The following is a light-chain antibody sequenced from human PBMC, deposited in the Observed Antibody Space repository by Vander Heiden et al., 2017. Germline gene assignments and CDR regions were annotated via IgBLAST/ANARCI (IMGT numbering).Light chain of an antibody. V-gene: IGKV3-20*01. CDR3: QQYGSSPRLT. CDR1: QSVSSSY. Sequence: EIVFTQSPGTLSLSPGERATLSCRASQSVSSSYLAWYQQKPGQAPRLLIYGASSRATGIPDRFSGSGSGTDFTLTISRLDPEDFAVYYCQQYGSSPRLTFGGGTKVEIK. CDR2: GAS. J-gene: IGKJ4*01.